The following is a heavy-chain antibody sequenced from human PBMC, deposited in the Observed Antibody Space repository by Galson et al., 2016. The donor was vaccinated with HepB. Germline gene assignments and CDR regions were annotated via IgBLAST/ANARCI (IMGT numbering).Heavy chain of an antibody. CDR3: ARAIRNQLLSEY. J-gene: IGHJ4*02. V-gene: IGHV1-8*01. CDR2: MNPNSGNT. Sequence: SVKVSCKASGYRFRDYDVSWVRQAPGQGLEWMGWMNPNSGNTGYAQRLRGRIDMTSDASINTAYMELHSLRSEDTAVYYCARAIRNQLLSEYWGQGTLITVPS. CDR1: GYRFRDYD. D-gene: IGHD1-14*01.